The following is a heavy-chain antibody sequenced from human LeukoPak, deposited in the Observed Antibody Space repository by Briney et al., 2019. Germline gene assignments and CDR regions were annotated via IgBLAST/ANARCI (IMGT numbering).Heavy chain of an antibody. CDR3: AKESAPYYDFWSGYYHLDY. CDR2: IRYDGSNK. CDR1: GFTFSSYG. J-gene: IGHJ4*02. D-gene: IGHD3-3*01. V-gene: IGHV3-30*02. Sequence: GGSLRLSCAASGFTFSSYGMHWVRQAPGKGLEWVAFIRYDGSNKYYADSVKGRFTISRDNSKNTLYLQMNSLRAEDTAVYYCAKESAPYYDFWSGYYHLDYWGQGTLVTVS.